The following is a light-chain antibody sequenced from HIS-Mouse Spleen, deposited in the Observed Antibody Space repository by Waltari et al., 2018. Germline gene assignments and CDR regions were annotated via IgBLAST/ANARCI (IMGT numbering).Light chain of an antibody. CDR1: SSNIGRNY. CDR2: RNH. J-gene: IGLJ3*02. V-gene: IGLV1-47*01. Sequence: QSVLTQPPSASGTPGQRVTISFSGSSSNIGRNYVDWSQQLPGTAPKLLIYRNHRRPSGVPDRFSGSKSGTSASLAISGLRSEDEADYYCAAWDDSLSGWVFGGGTKLTVL. CDR3: AAWDDSLSGWV.